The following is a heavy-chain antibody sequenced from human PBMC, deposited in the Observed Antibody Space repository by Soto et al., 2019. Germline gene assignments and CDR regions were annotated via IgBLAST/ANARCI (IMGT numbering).Heavy chain of an antibody. V-gene: IGHV3-9*01. CDR2: ISWNSGSI. Sequence: EVQLVESGGGLVQPGRSLRLSCAASGFTFDDYAMHWVRQAPGKGLEWVSGISWNSGSIGYADSVKGRFTISRDNAKNSLYLQMHSLRAEDTALYYCAKDGKAYYYYMDVWGKGTTVTVSS. J-gene: IGHJ6*03. CDR3: AKDGKAYYYYMDV. CDR1: GFTFDDYA.